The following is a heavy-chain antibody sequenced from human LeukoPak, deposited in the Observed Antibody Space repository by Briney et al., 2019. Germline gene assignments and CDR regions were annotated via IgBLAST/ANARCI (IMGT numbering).Heavy chain of an antibody. CDR3: ARHDKDDYVWGSYRYTSFFDY. V-gene: IGHV4-39*01. Sequence: SETLSLTCTVSGGSISSSSYYWGWIRQPPGKGLEWIGSIYYSGSTYYNPSLKSRVTISVDTSRNQFSLKLSSVTAADTAVYYCARHDKDDYVWGSYRYTSFFDYWGQGTLVTVSS. CDR1: GGSISSSSYY. CDR2: IYYSGST. D-gene: IGHD3-16*02. J-gene: IGHJ4*02.